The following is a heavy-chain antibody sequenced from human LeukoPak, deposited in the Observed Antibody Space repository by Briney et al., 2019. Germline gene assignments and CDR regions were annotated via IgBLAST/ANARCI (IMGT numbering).Heavy chain of an antibody. CDR2: ISAYNGNT. CDR3: ARDLIGGSGSIYYYYGMDV. D-gene: IGHD6-19*01. V-gene: IGHV1-18*01. Sequence: ASVKVSCKASGYTFTTYGISWVRQAPRQGLEWMGWISAYNGNTNYAQKLQGRVTMTTDTSTSTAYMELRSLRSDDTAVYYCARDLIGGSGSIYYYYGMDVWGQGTTVTVSS. J-gene: IGHJ6*02. CDR1: GYTFTTYG.